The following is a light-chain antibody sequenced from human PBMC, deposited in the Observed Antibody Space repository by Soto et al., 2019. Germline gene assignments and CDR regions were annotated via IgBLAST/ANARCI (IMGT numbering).Light chain of an antibody. J-gene: IGKJ5*01. CDR1: QSGTTY. CDR2: SAS. CDR3: QQSYSAPYT. V-gene: IGKV1-39*01. Sequence: DIQVTQSPSSLSASVGARVTIPRRASQSGTTYLNWYQQKPGKAPNLLIYSASSLQTGVPSRFSGSGSGTDFTLTINTLQPEDFATYYCQQSYSAPYTFGQGTRLEIK.